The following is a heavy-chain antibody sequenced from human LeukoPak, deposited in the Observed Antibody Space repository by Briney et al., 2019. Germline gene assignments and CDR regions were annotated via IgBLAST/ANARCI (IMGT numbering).Heavy chain of an antibody. D-gene: IGHD5-24*01. CDR3: ARADGYYYYGMDV. CDR2: IYTSGST. J-gene: IGHJ6*02. V-gene: IGHV4-61*02. CDR1: GGSISSGNYY. Sequence: PSQTLSLTCTVSGGSISSGNYYWSWIRQPAGKGLEWIGRIYTSGSTNYNPSLKSRVTISVDTSKNQFSLKLSSVTAADTAVYYCARADGYYYYGMDVWGQGTTVTVSS.